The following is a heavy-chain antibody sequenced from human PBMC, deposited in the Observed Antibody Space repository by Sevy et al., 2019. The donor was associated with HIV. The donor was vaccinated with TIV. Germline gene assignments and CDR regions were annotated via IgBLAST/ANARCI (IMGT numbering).Heavy chain of an antibody. CDR2: ISWNSGSI. V-gene: IGHV3-9*01. CDR3: AGGAAAGRWFDP. J-gene: IGHJ5*02. CDR1: GLTFDDYA. Sequence: GGSLRLSCVVSGLTFDDYAMHWVRRPPGKGLEWVSGISWNSGSIGYADSVKGRFTISRDNAKKSLYLQMNSLRIEDTALYYCAGGAAAGRWFDPWGQGTLVTVSS. D-gene: IGHD6-13*01.